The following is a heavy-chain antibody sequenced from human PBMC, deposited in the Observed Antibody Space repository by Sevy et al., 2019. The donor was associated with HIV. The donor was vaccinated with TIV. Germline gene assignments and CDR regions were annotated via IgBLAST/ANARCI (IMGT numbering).Heavy chain of an antibody. J-gene: IGHJ6*02. Sequence: GGSLRLSCAASGFTFSTYAMHWVRQAPGKGLEWVAVIWYDGSNKYFADSVKGRFTISRDNSKNTLYLQINTLRVEDTAVYYCARGTYYYGSGNPWGMDVWGQGTTVTVSS. V-gene: IGHV3-33*01. CDR1: GFTFSTYA. CDR2: IWYDGSNK. D-gene: IGHD3-10*01. CDR3: ARGTYYYGSGNPWGMDV.